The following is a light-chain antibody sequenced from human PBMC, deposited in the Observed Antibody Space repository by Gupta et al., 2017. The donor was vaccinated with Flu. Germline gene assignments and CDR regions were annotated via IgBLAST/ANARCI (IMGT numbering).Light chain of an antibody. CDR1: QDIGVW. V-gene: IGKV1D-12*01. J-gene: IGKJ2*01. Sequence: DVQMTPSPPSVSASVGDRVTITCRASQDIGVWLAWYQQKPGKAPKLLIYAASDLQSGVPSRFSGSGSGTDFILTITSLQPEDFATYYCQQSYSFPYTFGHGTNVEIK. CDR2: AAS. CDR3: QQSYSFPYT.